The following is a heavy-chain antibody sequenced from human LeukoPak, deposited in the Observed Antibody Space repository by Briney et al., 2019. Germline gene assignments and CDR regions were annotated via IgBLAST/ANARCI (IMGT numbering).Heavy chain of an antibody. D-gene: IGHD2-8*01. CDR1: GYTFISYN. CDR3: DRGVPLGYCTYGVCYPPYYFDY. CDR2: VNPRSGDA. Sequence: ASVKVSCKASGYTFISYNINWLRQATGQGPEWMGWVNPRSGDAGYLQKFQGRLTITRDSSIDTAYMDLSGLSSEDTAVYYCDRGVPLGYCTYGVCYPPYYFDYWGQGTLVTASS. V-gene: IGHV1-8*03. J-gene: IGHJ4*02.